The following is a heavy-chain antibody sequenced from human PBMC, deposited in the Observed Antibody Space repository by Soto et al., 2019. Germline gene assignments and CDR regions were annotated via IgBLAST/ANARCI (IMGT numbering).Heavy chain of an antibody. CDR2: ISAYNGNT. CDR3: ARDKGYCGGDCYSYYFDY. D-gene: IGHD2-21*02. V-gene: IGHV1-18*01. J-gene: IGHJ4*02. CDR1: GYTFSSYS. Sequence: ASVKVSCKASGYTFSSYSISWVRQAPGQGLEWMGWISAYNGNTNYAQKLQGRVTMTTDTSTSTAYMELRSLRSDDTAVYYCARDKGYCGGDCYSYYFDYWGQGTLVTVSS.